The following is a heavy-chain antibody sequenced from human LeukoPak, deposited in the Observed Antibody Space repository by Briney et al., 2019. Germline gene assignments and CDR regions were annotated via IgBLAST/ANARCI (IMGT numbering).Heavy chain of an antibody. J-gene: IGHJ4*02. V-gene: IGHV1-46*01. CDR3: ARGGTVTTAPIDY. CDR2: INPSSGST. CDR1: GYTFTSYY. D-gene: IGHD4-17*01. Sequence: ASVKVSCKASGYTFTSYYIHWVRQAPGQGLEWMGIINPSSGSTSYAQKFQGRVTMTRDTSTSTVDMELSSLRLEDTAVYYCARGGTVTTAPIDYWGLGTLVTVSS.